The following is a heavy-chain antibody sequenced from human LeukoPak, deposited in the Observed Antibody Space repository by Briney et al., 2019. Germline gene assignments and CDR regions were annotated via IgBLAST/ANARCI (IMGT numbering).Heavy chain of an antibody. CDR2: INPSGGST. CDR1: GYTFTSYY. V-gene: IGHV1-46*01. Sequence: ASVKVSCKASGYTFTSYYMHWVRQAPGQGLEWMGIINPSGGSTSYAQKFQGRVTMTRDTSTSTVYMELSSLRSEDTAVYYCERVQSRSSSSRGPYYYGMDVWGQGTTVTVSS. D-gene: IGHD6-6*01. J-gene: IGHJ6*02. CDR3: ERVQSRSSSSRGPYYYGMDV.